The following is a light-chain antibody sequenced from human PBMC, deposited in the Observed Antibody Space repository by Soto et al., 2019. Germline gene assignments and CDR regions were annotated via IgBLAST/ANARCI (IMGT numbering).Light chain of an antibody. CDR2: GAS. CDR1: QSISYT. Sequence: MEMAQAAATKTVSPGGRATLSCMASQSISYTLAWYQQKPGQAPRLLMYGASTRATGIPARFSGSGSGTEFTLTISSLQSADFAVYFCQQYNNWARTFGQGTKVAIK. J-gene: IGKJ1*01. CDR3: QQYNNWART. V-gene: IGKV3-15*01.